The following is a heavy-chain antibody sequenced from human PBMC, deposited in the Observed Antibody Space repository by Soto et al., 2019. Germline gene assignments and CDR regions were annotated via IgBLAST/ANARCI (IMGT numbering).Heavy chain of an antibody. CDR3: ASTFPGASVYYYGMDV. V-gene: IGHV5-10-1*01. CDR1: GYSFTSYW. CDR2: IDPSDSYT. Sequence: LGESLKISCKGSGYSFTSYWISWVRQMPGKGLEWMGRIDPSDSYTNYSPSFQGHVTISADKPISTAYLQWSSLKASDTAMYYCASTFPGASVYYYGMDVWGQGTTVTVSS. J-gene: IGHJ6*02. D-gene: IGHD3-16*01.